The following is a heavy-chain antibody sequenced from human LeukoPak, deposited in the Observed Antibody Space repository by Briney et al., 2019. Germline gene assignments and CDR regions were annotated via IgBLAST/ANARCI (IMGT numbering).Heavy chain of an antibody. J-gene: IGHJ6*03. CDR3: ARERSGWPFYYYYYMDV. V-gene: IGHV3-7*01. CDR2: IKQDGSEK. D-gene: IGHD6-19*01. Sequence: GGSLRLSCAASGFTFSSYEMNWVRQAPGKGLEWVANIKQDGSEKYYVDSVKGRFTISRDNAKNSLYLQMNSLRAEDTAVYYCARERSGWPFYYYYYMDVWGKGSTVTISS. CDR1: GFTFSSYE.